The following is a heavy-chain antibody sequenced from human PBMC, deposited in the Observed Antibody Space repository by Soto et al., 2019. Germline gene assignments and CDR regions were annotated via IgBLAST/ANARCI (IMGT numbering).Heavy chain of an antibody. J-gene: IGHJ3*02. CDR3: AGEREGVDTFDI. Sequence: GGSVRLSCETSGFIFSKCGMHWFRQAPGKGLEWVAVVWYDGTGQYYADSVKGRFTISRDNSRNTLYLQMNSLRIEDTAVYYCAGEREGVDTFDIWGRGTVVTVSS. CDR2: VWYDGTGQ. CDR1: GFIFSKCG. V-gene: IGHV3-33*01.